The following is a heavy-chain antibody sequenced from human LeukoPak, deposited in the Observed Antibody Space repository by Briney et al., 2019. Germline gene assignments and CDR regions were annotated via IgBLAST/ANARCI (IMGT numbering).Heavy chain of an antibody. CDR3: AREGAPYGDYRWFDP. V-gene: IGHV1-2*02. Sequence: ASVKVSCKASGYTFTGYYMHWVRQAPGQGLEWMGWINPNSGGTNYAQKFQGRVTMTRDTSISTAYMGLSRLRSDDTAVHYCAREGAPYGDYRWFDPWGQGTLVTVSS. J-gene: IGHJ5*02. CDR1: GYTFTGYY. CDR2: INPNSGGT. D-gene: IGHD4-17*01.